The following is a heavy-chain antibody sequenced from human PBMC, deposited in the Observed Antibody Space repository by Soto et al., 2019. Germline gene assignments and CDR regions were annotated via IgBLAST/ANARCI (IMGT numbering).Heavy chain of an antibody. Sequence: EVQLVESGGGLVQPGGSLRLSCAASGFTFSSYWMRWVRQAPGKGLEWVANIKQDGSEKYYVDSVKGRFTISRDNAKNSLYLQMNILRAEDTAVYYCARDPSFVAAAGIYYYSAGMDVWGQGTMVTVAS. CDR3: ARDPSFVAAAGIYYYSAGMDV. V-gene: IGHV3-7*01. CDR1: GFTFSSYW. D-gene: IGHD6-13*01. CDR2: IKQDGSEK. J-gene: IGHJ6*02.